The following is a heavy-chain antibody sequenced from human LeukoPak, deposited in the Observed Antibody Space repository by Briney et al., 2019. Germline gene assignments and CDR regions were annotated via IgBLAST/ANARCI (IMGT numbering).Heavy chain of an antibody. CDR2: ISGYNGNT. Sequence: VATVKLSCTASGYTLISYGISCVRHAPGQGLECGVWISGYNGNTNYAQNLQGRVTMTTDTSTSTAYMEMRSLRSDDTAVYYCARGLGVVTAQSEQPKPRYFDLWGRGTQVTVSS. CDR3: ARGLGVVTAQSEQPKPRYFDL. CDR1: GYTLISYG. V-gene: IGHV1-18*01. J-gene: IGHJ2*01. D-gene: IGHD2-21*02.